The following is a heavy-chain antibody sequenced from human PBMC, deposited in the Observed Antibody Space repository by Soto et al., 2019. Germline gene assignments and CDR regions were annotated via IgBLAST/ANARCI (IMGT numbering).Heavy chain of an antibody. CDR2: MSAYNGNA. CDR3: ARGSVRFGELYDSFAT. Sequence: QVQLVQSGVEVMKPGASVKVSCKASGYTFIGHGISWWRQAAGQGLEWLGWMSAYNGNANYAQKFQDRVTLTRDTSTSTAHMELRSLRSDDTAVYYCARGSVRFGELYDSFATWGQGTMLIVSS. V-gene: IGHV1-18*01. J-gene: IGHJ3*02. D-gene: IGHD3-10*01. CDR1: GYTFIGHG.